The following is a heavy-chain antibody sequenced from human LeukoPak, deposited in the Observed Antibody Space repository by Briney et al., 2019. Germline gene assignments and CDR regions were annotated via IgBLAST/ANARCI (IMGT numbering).Heavy chain of an antibody. CDR1: GFTLSNYA. Sequence: GGSLRHPCAATGFTLSNYAIHWVRQAPGKGLEWVAVKWCGRCNKYYADSVRGRFTTSRDNSKNTLFLQMDCLRAEDTAVYYCARTLFAELHAIDYWGQGSLVTVSS. D-gene: IGHD3-10*01. CDR3: ARTLFAELHAIDY. J-gene: IGHJ4*02. V-gene: IGHV3-33*01. CDR2: KWCGRCNK.